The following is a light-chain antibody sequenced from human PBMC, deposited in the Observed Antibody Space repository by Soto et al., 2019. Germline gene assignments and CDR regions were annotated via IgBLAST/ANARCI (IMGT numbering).Light chain of an antibody. V-gene: IGLV2-14*01. J-gene: IGLJ2*01. CDR2: EVS. CDR1: SSDVGGYNY. CDR3: SSYTSTTTVV. Sequence: QSALTQPASVSGSPGQSITISCTGTSSDVGGYNYVSWYQQHPGKAPKLMIYEVSHRPSGVSNRFSGSKSANTASLTISGLQAEDEAEYYCSSYTSTTTVVFGGGTKVTVL.